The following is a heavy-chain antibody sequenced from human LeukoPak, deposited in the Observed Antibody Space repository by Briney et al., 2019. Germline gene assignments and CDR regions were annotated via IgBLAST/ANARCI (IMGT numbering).Heavy chain of an antibody. CDR2: INPSGGST. CDR3: ARETAHYYDSSGYENWFDP. Sequence: ASVKVSCKASGYTFTSYYMHWVRQAPGQGLEWMGIINPSGGSTSYAQKFQGRVTMTRDTSTSTVYMELSSLRSEDTAVYYCARETAHYYDSSGYENWFDPWGQGTLVTVPS. CDR1: GYTFTSYY. J-gene: IGHJ5*02. D-gene: IGHD3-22*01. V-gene: IGHV1-46*01.